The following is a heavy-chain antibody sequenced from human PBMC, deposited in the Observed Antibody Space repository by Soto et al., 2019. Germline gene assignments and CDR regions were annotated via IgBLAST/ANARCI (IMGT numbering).Heavy chain of an antibody. D-gene: IGHD1-26*01. CDR3: ARYGRKLAYYYYGMDV. Sequence: SETLSLTCAVYGGSFSGYYWSWIRQPPGKGLEWIGEINHSGSTNYNPSLKSRVTISVDTSKNQFSLKLSSVTAADTAVYYCARYGRKLAYYYYGMDVWGQGTTVTV. CDR1: GGSFSGYY. V-gene: IGHV4-34*01. J-gene: IGHJ6*02. CDR2: INHSGST.